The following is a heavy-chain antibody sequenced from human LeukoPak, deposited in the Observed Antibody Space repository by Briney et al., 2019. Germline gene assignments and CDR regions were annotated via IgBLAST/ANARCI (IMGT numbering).Heavy chain of an antibody. J-gene: IGHJ6*04. Sequence: PGGSLRLSCAASGFTFSSYAMHWVRQAPGKGLEWVAVISYDGSNKYYADSVKGRFTISRDNSKNTLYQQMNSLRAEDTAVYYCARDLITMVRGVIIYYGMDVWGKGTTVTVSS. CDR2: ISYDGSNK. D-gene: IGHD3-10*01. CDR3: ARDLITMVRGVIIYYGMDV. V-gene: IGHV3-30*04. CDR1: GFTFSSYA.